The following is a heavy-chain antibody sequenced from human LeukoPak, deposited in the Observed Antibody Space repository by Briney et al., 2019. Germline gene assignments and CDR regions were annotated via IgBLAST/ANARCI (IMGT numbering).Heavy chain of an antibody. V-gene: IGHV4-38-2*01. CDR1: GYSINIGYY. CDR3: ARPRTIGTAYDAFDI. CDR2: IYHRGSP. D-gene: IGHD1-1*01. Sequence: SETLSLTCAVSGYSINIGYYWGWIRPPPGKGQEWIGSIYHRGSPYYNPSLKSRVTISVDTSKNQLSLKLSSVTAADTAMYYCARPRTIGTAYDAFDIWGQGTMVTVSS. J-gene: IGHJ3*02.